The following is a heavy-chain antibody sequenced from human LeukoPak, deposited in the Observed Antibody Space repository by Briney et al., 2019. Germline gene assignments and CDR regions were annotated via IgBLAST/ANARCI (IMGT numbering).Heavy chain of an antibody. CDR1: RYTFTGYY. CDR2: INPNSGGT. Sequence: GASVQVSCKASRYTFTGYYMHGVRQAPGQGLAGMGRINPNSGGTNYAQKFQGRVTMTRDTSMSTAYMELSRLRSDDTAVYYCARASDSTYYFDYWGQGTLVTVSS. CDR3: ARASDSTYYFDY. V-gene: IGHV1-2*06. J-gene: IGHJ4*02. D-gene: IGHD2-21*01.